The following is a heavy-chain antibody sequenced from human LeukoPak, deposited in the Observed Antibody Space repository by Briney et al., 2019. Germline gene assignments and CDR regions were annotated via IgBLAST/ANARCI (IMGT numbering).Heavy chain of an antibody. CDR3: ARVKQQLVRLLGRDTTYYYYYYMDV. V-gene: IGHV3-21*01. CDR2: ITSSDYI. J-gene: IGHJ6*03. D-gene: IGHD6-13*01. Sequence: PGGSLRLSCAASGFTFTIYSLNWVRQAPGKGLEWVSSITSSDYIYYADSVKGRFTISRDNAKDSLYLQMSSLRAEDTAVYFCARVKQQLVRLLGRDTTYYYYYYMDVWGKGTTVTVSS. CDR1: GFTFTIYS.